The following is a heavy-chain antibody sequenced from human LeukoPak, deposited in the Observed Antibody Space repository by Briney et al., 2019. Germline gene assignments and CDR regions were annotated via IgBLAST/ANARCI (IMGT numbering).Heavy chain of an antibody. J-gene: IGHJ4*02. Sequence: SETLSLTCTVSGGSINNGDYWSWIRQHPGKGLEWIGYIYYSGSSYYNPSLRSRVTISVDTSKNHFSLKLSSVTAADTAVYYCARNRDGYNSFDYWGQGTLVTVSS. CDR1: GGSINNGDY. CDR2: IYYSGSS. V-gene: IGHV4-31*03. CDR3: ARNRDGYNSFDY. D-gene: IGHD5-24*01.